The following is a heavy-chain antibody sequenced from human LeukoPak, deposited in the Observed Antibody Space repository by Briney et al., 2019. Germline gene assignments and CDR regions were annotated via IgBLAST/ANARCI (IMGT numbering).Heavy chain of an antibody. CDR3: AKIPSYSSGWYSDY. Sequence: PGGSLRLSCAASGFTFDDYAMHWVRQAPGKGLEWVSGISWNSGSIGYADSVKGRFTISRDNAKNSLYLQMNSLRAEDTALYYCAKIPSYSSGWYSDYWGQGTLVTVSS. CDR2: ISWNSGSI. J-gene: IGHJ4*02. D-gene: IGHD6-19*01. V-gene: IGHV3-9*01. CDR1: GFTFDDYA.